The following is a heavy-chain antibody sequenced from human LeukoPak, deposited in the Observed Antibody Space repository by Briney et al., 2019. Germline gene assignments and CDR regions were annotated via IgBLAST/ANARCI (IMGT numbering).Heavy chain of an antibody. D-gene: IGHD2-2*01. V-gene: IGHV4-39*01. CDR2: IYYSGST. CDR1: GGSISSSSYY. Sequence: SETLSLTCTVSGGSISSSSYYWGWIRQPPGKGLEWIGSIYYSGSTYYNPSLKSRVTISVDTSKNQFSLKLSSVTAADTAVYYCVGMTRRSKRDYWGQGTLVTVSS. J-gene: IGHJ4*02. CDR3: VGMTRRSKRDY.